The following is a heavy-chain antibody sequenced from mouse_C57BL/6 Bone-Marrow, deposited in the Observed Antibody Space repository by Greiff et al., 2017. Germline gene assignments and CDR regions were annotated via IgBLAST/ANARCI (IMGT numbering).Heavy chain of an antibody. Sequence: QVQLKESGPGLVKPSQSLFLTCSITGFPITSGYYWIWIRQSPGKPLEWMGYITHSGVTFYNPSLHIPISITRETSKNQFFLKLHSVTTEDTAMYYCAGDGTYRNYGWYFDVWGTGTTVTVSS. CDR3: AGDGTYRNYGWYFDV. V-gene: IGHV12-3*01. CDR1: GFPITSGYY. D-gene: IGHD2-5*01. CDR2: ITHSGVT. J-gene: IGHJ1*03.